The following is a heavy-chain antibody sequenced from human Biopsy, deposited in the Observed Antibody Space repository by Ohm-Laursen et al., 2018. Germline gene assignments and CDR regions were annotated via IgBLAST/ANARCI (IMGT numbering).Heavy chain of an antibody. D-gene: IGHD5-18*01. CDR1: GFTFGEHP. CDR2: LSGGSGSI. J-gene: IGHJ6*02. CDR3: AKDRYNYTPIGGFSMDV. V-gene: IGHV3-23*01. Sequence: GSLRLSCTASGFTFGEHPMTWVRQAPGKGLEWVSVLSGGSGSIYYADSVKGRFTVSRDNAKNSLFLQMNSLRAEDTAVYYCAKDRYNYTPIGGFSMDVWGQGTTVTVSS.